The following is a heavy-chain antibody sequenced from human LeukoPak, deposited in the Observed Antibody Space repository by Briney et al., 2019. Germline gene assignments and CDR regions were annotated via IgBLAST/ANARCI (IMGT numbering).Heavy chain of an antibody. CDR3: ARDRGSSGYYDFDY. Sequence: ASVKVSCKASGYTFTSYGISWVRQAPGQGLEWMGWISAYNGNTNYAQKLQGRVTMTTDTSTSTVYMELSSLRSEDTAVYYCARDRGSSGYYDFDYWGQGTLVTVSS. V-gene: IGHV1-18*01. CDR1: GYTFTSYG. CDR2: ISAYNGNT. D-gene: IGHD3-22*01. J-gene: IGHJ4*02.